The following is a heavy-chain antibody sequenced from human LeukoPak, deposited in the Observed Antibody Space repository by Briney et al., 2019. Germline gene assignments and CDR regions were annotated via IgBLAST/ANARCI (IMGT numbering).Heavy chain of an antibody. CDR2: IYYSGST. D-gene: IGHD6-19*01. CDR1: GGSISSGGYY. CDR3: ARVVSRFGSGGGWFDP. J-gene: IGHJ5*02. Sequence: KASETLSLTCTVSGGSISSGGYYWSWIRQHPGKGLEWIGYIYYSGSTYYNPSLKSRVTISVDTSNNQFSLKLSSVTAADTAVYYCARVVSRFGSGGGWFDPWGQGTLVTVSS. V-gene: IGHV4-31*03.